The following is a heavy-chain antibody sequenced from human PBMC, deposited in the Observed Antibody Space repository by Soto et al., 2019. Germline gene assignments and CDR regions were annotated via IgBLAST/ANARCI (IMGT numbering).Heavy chain of an antibody. CDR1: GGSISSYY. CDR2: IYYSGST. CDR3: ARSGYDSSGYYVTPFYYYYGMDV. Sequence: SETLSLTCTVSGGSISSYYWSWLRQPPGKGLEWIGYIYYSGSTNYNPSLKSRVTISVDTSKNQFSLKLSSVTAADTAVYYCARSGYDSSGYYVTPFYYYYGMDVWGQGTTVTVS. D-gene: IGHD3-22*01. V-gene: IGHV4-59*01. J-gene: IGHJ6*02.